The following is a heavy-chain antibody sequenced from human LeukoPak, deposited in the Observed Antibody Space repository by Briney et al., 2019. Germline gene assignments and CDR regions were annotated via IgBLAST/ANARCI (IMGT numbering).Heavy chain of an antibody. J-gene: IGHJ5*02. CDR1: GGSISGQY. CDR3: AKEAAGAGMGRVNWFDP. V-gene: IGHV4-59*11. D-gene: IGHD6-19*01. CDR2: IYYTGRT. Sequence: SETLSLTCTVSGGSISGQYWSWIRQPPGGGLGWNGYIYYTGRTYYNLSLKSRLNISIDTSKNQFSPNLTSVTAADTAVYYCAKEAAGAGMGRVNWFDPWGQGTLVTVSS.